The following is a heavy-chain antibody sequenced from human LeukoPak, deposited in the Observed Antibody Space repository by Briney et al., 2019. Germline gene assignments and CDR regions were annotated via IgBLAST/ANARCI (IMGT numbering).Heavy chain of an antibody. J-gene: IGHJ4*02. D-gene: IGHD3-10*01. CDR3: EDGSGSC. Sequence: GGSLRLSCAAPGFTFSSYAMSWVRQAPGKGLEWVSGISGSGGSTYYADSVKARFTISRDNSKNTLYLQMNSLRAEDTAVYYCEDGSGSCWGQGTLVTVSS. V-gene: IGHV3-23*01. CDR2: ISGSGGST. CDR1: GFTFSSYA.